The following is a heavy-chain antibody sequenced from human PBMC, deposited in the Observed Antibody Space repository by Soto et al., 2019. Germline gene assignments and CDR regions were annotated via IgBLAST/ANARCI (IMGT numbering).Heavy chain of an antibody. J-gene: IGHJ6*02. Sequence: GGSLILSCAASGFTFSSYGMHWVRQAPGKGLEWVAVIWYDGSNKYYADSVKGRFTISRDNSKNTLYLQMNSLRAEDTAVYYCARGEDQLLYSYYGMDVWGQGTTVTVYS. V-gene: IGHV3-33*01. CDR2: IWYDGSNK. CDR3: ARGEDQLLYSYYGMDV. CDR1: GFTFSSYG. D-gene: IGHD2-2*01.